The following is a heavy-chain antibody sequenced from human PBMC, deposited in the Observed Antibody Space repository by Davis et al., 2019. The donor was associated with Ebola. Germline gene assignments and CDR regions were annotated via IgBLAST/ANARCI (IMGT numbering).Heavy chain of an antibody. Sequence: MPSETLSLTCTVSGGSITGYSWNWIRQSPGKGLEWIGFITYTGYTPYNPSLKSRVSMSVDPSGNHFSLDLKSVTAADTAVYYCARDSVGALDVWGHGTMVTVS. J-gene: IGHJ3*01. CDR3: ARDSVGALDV. V-gene: IGHV4-59*01. CDR1: GGSITGYS. CDR2: ITYTGYT.